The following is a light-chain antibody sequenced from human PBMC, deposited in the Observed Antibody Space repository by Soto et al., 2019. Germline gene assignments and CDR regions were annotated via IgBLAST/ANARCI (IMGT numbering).Light chain of an antibody. V-gene: IGKV3-15*01. Sequence: EIVMTQSPATLSVSPGERATLSCRASQSVYSSLAWYQQKPGQAPRLLIHGATTRATGSPARVSGSGSGTEVNLTSSSLQYEDFAVYDCQQYKNWPRTFGQGTKVDIK. CDR1: QSVYSS. CDR3: QQYKNWPRT. J-gene: IGKJ1*01. CDR2: GAT.